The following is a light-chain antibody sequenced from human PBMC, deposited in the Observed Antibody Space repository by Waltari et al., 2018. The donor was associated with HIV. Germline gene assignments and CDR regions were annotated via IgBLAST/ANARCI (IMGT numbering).Light chain of an antibody. CDR2: EDN. Sequence: NFMLTQPHSVSESPGKTVIISCSRSSGSIASYYVQWYQQRPGSSPTTVIYEDNQRPSVVPDRCSGSIDSSTNSASLTISGLKTEDEANYYCQSYDSNNVLFCGGTKLTVL. J-gene: IGLJ2*01. CDR1: SGSIASYY. CDR3: QSYDSNNVL. V-gene: IGLV6-57*01.